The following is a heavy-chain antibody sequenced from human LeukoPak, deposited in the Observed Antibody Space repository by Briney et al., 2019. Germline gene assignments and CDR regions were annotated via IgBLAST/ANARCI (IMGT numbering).Heavy chain of an antibody. J-gene: IGHJ5*02. CDR2: ISGSSSYI. V-gene: IGHV3-21*01. CDR1: GFTFSTYS. Sequence: PGGSLRLSCAASGFTFSTYSMNWVRQAPGKGLEWVSSISGSSSYIYYADSVRDRFTISRDNAKNSLYLQMNSLRAEDTAVYYCARGQSYGWFDPWGQGTLVTVSS. CDR3: ARGQSYGWFDP. D-gene: IGHD5-18*01.